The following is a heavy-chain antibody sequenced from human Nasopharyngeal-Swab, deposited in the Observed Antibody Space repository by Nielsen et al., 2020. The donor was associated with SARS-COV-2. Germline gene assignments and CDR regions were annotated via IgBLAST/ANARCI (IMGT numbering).Heavy chain of an antibody. CDR3: ARDPLWFDDFWNGYNTPGWFDP. J-gene: IGHJ5*02. V-gene: IGHV3-48*03. CDR1: GFTFSSYE. D-gene: IGHD3-3*01. Sequence: GESLKISCAASGFTFSSYEMNWVRQAPGKGLEWVSYISSSGSTLYYADSVKGRFTISRDNAKNSLYLQMNSLRAEDTAVYYCARDPLWFDDFWNGYNTPGWFDPWGQGTLVTVSS. CDR2: ISSSGSTL.